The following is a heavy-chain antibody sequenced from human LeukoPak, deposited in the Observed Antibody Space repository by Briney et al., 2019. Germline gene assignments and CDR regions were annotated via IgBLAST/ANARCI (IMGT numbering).Heavy chain of an antibody. D-gene: IGHD3-9*01. J-gene: IGHJ4*02. Sequence: PGGSLRLSCVASGFTFSNYAMSWVRQAPGKGLEWVSAITGSGGITYYADSVKGRFTISRDNSKNTLYLQMNSLRAEDTAAYYCAKWGDYDVLTGYYDPDYWGQGTLVTVSS. CDR1: GFTFSNYA. CDR3: AKWGDYDVLTGYYDPDY. CDR2: ITGSGGIT. V-gene: IGHV3-23*01.